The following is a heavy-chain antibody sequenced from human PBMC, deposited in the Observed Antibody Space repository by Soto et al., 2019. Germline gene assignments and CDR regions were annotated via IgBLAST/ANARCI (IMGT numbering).Heavy chain of an antibody. D-gene: IGHD3-16*01. CDR2: IWTSGST. CDR3: ATRSLLRGAP. CDR1: GFTFSSND. Sequence: EVQLVESGGGLIQPGGSLRLSCEASGFTFSSNDMNWVRQAPGKGLEWVSLIWTSGSTAYADSVKGRFTISRDNSKSAFYLHMSSLRAEDTAVYYCATRSLLRGAPWGQGTMVTVSS. J-gene: IGHJ3*01. V-gene: IGHV3-53*01.